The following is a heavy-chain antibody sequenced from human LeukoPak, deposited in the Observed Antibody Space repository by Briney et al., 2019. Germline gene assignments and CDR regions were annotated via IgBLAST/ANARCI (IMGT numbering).Heavy chain of an antibody. Sequence: GGSLRDSCAASGFTVSNNYVIWVRQAPGKGLEWVSVVYSGDSKDYADSVKGRFTISRDNSKNTLYLQMNSLRSDDTAVYYCAKAQLPRHESGNVYYDYWGQGTLVTVSS. J-gene: IGHJ4*02. CDR3: AKAQLPRHESGNVYYDY. D-gene: IGHD2-2*01. CDR1: GFTVSNNY. CDR2: VYSGDSK. V-gene: IGHV3-66*02.